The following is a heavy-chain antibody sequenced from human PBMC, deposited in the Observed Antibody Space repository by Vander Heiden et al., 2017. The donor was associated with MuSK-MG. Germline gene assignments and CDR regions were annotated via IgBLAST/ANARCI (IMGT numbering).Heavy chain of an antibody. D-gene: IGHD1-26*01. V-gene: IGHV3-7*01. CDR3: ARGSVGPFAY. Sequence: VQLVESGGRLVQPGESLRLACEVSGLTFSHYWMTWVRQAPGKGLQWVANINQDGSEKYYVDSVKCRFTISRDNAKNSLHLQMNSLRIEDTSVYYCARGSVGPFAYWGQGSLLTVSS. CDR2: INQDGSEK. J-gene: IGHJ4*02. CDR1: GLTFSHYW.